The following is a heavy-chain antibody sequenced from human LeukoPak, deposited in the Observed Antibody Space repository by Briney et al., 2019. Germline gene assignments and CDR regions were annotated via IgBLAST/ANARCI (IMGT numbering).Heavy chain of an antibody. D-gene: IGHD3-16*02. CDR3: ARNMITFGGVIVGDDY. CDR1: GFTFSSYW. Sequence: GGSLRLSCAASGFTFSSYWMSWVRQAPGKGLEWVANIKQDGSEKYYVDSVKGRFTISRDNAKNSLYLQMNSLRAEDTAVYYCARNMITFGGVIVGDDYWGQGTLVTVSS. V-gene: IGHV3-7*01. CDR2: IKQDGSEK. J-gene: IGHJ4*02.